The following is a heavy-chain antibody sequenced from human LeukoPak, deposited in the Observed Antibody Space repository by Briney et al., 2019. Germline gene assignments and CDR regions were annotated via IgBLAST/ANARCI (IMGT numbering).Heavy chain of an antibody. CDR3: VREAGPLD. V-gene: IGHV1-2*02. J-gene: IGHJ4*02. CDR1: GYTFTGYY. CDR2: VNPNTGGT. Sequence: VASVKISCKASGYTFTGYYINWVRQAPGQAPGWVGWVNPNTGGTRYAQKFQGRVTMTRDTSITTAFMELRGLTFDDTAVFYCVREAGPLDWGQGTLVTVSS.